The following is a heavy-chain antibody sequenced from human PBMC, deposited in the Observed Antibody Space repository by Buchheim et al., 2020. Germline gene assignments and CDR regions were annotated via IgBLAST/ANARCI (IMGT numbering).Heavy chain of an antibody. CDR3: GRDRGVRDIDN. J-gene: IGHJ4*02. D-gene: IGHD2-15*01. CDR1: GIIFSRSG. V-gene: IGHV3-33*01. Sequence: QVQLVESGGGVVQPGMSLRLSCAVSGIIFSRSGMHWVRQAPGKGLEWVAMIWSDGSNKYYGDSVKGRFTISRDNSENTLYLQMDSLRAEDTAVYYCGRDRGVRDIDNWGQGTL. CDR2: IWSDGSNK.